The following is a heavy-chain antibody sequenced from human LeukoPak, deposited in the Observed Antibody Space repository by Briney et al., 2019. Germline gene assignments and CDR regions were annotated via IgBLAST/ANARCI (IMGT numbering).Heavy chain of an antibody. CDR2: IYYSGST. CDR1: GGSISSYY. CDR3: ARVFEKLPYYFDY. J-gene: IGHJ4*02. D-gene: IGHD1-7*01. V-gene: IGHV4-59*12. Sequence: SETLSLTCTVSGGSISSYYWSWIRQPPGRGLEWIGYIYYSGSTNYNPSLKSRVTISVDTSKNQFSLKLSSVTAADTAVYYCARVFEKLPYYFDYWGQGTLVTVSS.